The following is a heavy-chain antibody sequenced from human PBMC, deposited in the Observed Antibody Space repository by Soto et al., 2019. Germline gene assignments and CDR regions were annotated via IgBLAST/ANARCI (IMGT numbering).Heavy chain of an antibody. Sequence: GSLRLSCVASGFTFDTYGIHWVRQAPGKGLQWVALISYEGSNTYYADSVRGRFTISRDSSKNTLYLQMNTLRPEDTGLYYCARVTPGNNLYYFSGLDFWGQGTSVTVSS. J-gene: IGHJ6*02. CDR1: GFTFDTYG. CDR3: ARVTPGNNLYYFSGLDF. D-gene: IGHD1-1*01. CDR2: ISYEGSNT. V-gene: IGHV3-30-3*01.